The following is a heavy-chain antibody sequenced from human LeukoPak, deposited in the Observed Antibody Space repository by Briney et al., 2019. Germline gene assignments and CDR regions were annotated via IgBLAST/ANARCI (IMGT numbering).Heavy chain of an antibody. V-gene: IGHV4-39*07. J-gene: IGHJ4*02. Sequence: SETLSLTCTVSGGSMTAGDYYWGWVRQPPGTGLQWIATSYQGASLKSRVTISLDTSKNQFSLRLTSVTAADTAVYYCASSQWVTPGSYWGQGILVTVSS. CDR2: S. CDR1: GGSMTAGDYY. CDR3: ASSQWVTPGSY. D-gene: IGHD1-26*01.